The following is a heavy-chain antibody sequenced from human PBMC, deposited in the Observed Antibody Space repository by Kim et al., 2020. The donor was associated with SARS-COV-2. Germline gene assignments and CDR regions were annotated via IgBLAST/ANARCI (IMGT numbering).Heavy chain of an antibody. D-gene: IGHD3-10*01. CDR1: GASNNTYY. CDR3: AREGSGSYFDY. J-gene: IGHJ4*02. Sequence: SETLSLTCTVSGASNNTYYWTWVRQPAGQGLEWIGRIFTNVNTNYNPSLKSRVSMSVDTSKNQFSLKLTSVTVADTAVYYCAREGSGSYFDYWGQGILVTVSS. V-gene: IGHV4-4*07. CDR2: IFTNVNT.